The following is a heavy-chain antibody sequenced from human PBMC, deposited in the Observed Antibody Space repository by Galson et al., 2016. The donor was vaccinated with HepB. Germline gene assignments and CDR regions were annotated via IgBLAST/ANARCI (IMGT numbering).Heavy chain of an antibody. CDR2: INPNSGGT. CDR1: GYTFTGYY. CDR3: ARDPEEGYFDL. J-gene: IGHJ2*01. D-gene: IGHD1-14*01. Sequence: VKVSCKASGYTFTGYYIHWMRQAPGQGLEWMGWINPNSGGTNYAQKFQGWVTMTRDTSISTAYMELRRLRSDDTAVYHCARDPEEGYFDLWGRGTLVTVSS. V-gene: IGHV1-2*04.